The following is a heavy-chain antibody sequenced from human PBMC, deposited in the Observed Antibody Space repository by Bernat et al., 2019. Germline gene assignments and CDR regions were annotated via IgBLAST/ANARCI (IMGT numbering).Heavy chain of an antibody. CDR2: IGTAGDT. D-gene: IGHD5-24*01. CDR1: GFTFSSYD. CDR3: ARALGMATIGYYFDY. Sequence: EVQLVESGGGLVQPGGSLRLSCAASGFTFSSYDMHWVRQATGKGREWVSAIGTAGDTYYPGSVKGRFTISRENAKNSLYLQMNSLRAGDTAVYYCARALGMATIGYYFDYWGQGTLVTVSS. J-gene: IGHJ4*02. V-gene: IGHV3-13*04.